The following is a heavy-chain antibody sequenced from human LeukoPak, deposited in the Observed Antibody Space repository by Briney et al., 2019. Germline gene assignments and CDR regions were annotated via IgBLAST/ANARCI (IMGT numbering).Heavy chain of an antibody. V-gene: IGHV1-2*02. J-gene: IGHJ4*02. CDR3: ANPPGYCSSAGCSDY. D-gene: IGHD2-2*01. Sequence: GASVKVSCKASGYTFTGYYMHWVRQAPGQGLEWMGWINPNSGGTNYAQKFQGRVTMTRDTSISTAYMELSRLRSDDTAIYYCANPPGYCSSAGCSDYWGQGTLVTVSS. CDR1: GYTFTGYY. CDR2: INPNSGGT.